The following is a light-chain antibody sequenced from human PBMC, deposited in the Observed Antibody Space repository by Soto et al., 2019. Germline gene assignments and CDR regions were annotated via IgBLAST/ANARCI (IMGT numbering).Light chain of an antibody. CDR3: QQYGSSLTWT. Sequence: EVVLTQSPGTVSLSPGERATLSCRASQSVTSNYLAWYQQKPGQAPRLLIYAASSRATGIPGRFSGSGSGTDFSLTISRLEPEDFAVYYCQQYGSSLTWTFGQGTKVEIK. V-gene: IGKV3-20*01. J-gene: IGKJ1*01. CDR2: AAS. CDR1: QSVTSNY.